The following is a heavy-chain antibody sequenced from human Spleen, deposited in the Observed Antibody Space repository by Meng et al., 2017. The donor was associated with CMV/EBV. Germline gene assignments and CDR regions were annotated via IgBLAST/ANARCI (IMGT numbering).Heavy chain of an antibody. CDR2: IIPLFGTP. CDR1: GGTFSTYA. D-gene: IGHD2-2*01. J-gene: IGHJ4*02. CDR3: ARGPPAYQLPDLGY. V-gene: IGHV1-69*05. Sequence: SVKVSCKASGGTFSTYAISWVRQAPGQGLEWMGGIIPLFGTPNYAQKFQERVTITRDMSTSTAYMELSSLRSEDTAVYYCARGPPAYQLPDLGYWGQGTLVTVSS.